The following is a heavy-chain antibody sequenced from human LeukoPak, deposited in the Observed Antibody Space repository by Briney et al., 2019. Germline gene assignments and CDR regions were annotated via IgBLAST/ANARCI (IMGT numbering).Heavy chain of an antibody. J-gene: IGHJ3*02. CDR1: GFTFSSYE. Sequence: GGSLRLSCAASGFTFSSYEMNWVRQVPGKGLEWVSYISSSGSTIYYADSVKGRFTISRDNAKNSLYLQMNSLRAEDTAVYYCARASSWYKAFDIWGQGTMVTVSS. V-gene: IGHV3-48*03. D-gene: IGHD6-13*01. CDR3: ARASSWYKAFDI. CDR2: ISSSGSTI.